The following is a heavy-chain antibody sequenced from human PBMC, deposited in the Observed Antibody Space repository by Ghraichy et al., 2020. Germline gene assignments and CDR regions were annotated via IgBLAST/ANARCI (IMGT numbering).Heavy chain of an antibody. CDR2: VYRSGST. D-gene: IGHD5-24*01. V-gene: IGHV4-59*01. Sequence: GSLSLTCTVSDGSINSYFWSWIRQPPGKGLEWIGYVYRSGSTNYNPSLKSRVTISVDTSKRQFSLRLSSVTAADTAVYYCARSFSSGYNSNWFDPWGQGTLVTVSS. CDR1: DGSINSYF. CDR3: ARSFSSGYNSNWFDP. J-gene: IGHJ5*02.